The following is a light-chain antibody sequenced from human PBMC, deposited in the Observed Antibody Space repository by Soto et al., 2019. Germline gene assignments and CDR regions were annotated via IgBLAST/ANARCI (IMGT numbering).Light chain of an antibody. CDR1: QYIGDF. Sequence: DIQMTQSPSSLSASVGDRVTITCRASQYIGDFLNWYQQTPGKAPKLLIFGASNLHIGVPSRFSGSGSGTDFTLTINSLQPEDFGTYYCQQSYSFPRTFGQGTKVDIK. V-gene: IGKV1-39*01. CDR3: QQSYSFPRT. J-gene: IGKJ1*01. CDR2: GAS.